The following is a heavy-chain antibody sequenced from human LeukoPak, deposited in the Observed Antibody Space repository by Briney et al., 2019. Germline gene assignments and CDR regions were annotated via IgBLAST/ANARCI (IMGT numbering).Heavy chain of an antibody. CDR1: GGSISSGGYY. D-gene: IGHD4-23*01. J-gene: IGHJ3*02. CDR3: ARRGGGGNPTDGAFDI. CDR2: IYHSGST. Sequence: KASETLSLTCAVSGGSISSGGYYWRWIRQPPGKGLEWIGYIYHSGSTYYNPSLKSRVTISVDRSKNQFSLKLYSVTATDTAVYYCARRGGGGNPTDGAFDIWGQGTMVTVSS. V-gene: IGHV4-30-2*01.